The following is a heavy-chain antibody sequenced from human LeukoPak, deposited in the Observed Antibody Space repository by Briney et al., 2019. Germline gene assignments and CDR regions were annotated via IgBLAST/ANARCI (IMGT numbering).Heavy chain of an antibody. CDR2: IIPIFGTA. Sequence: SVKVSCKASGGTFSSYAISWVRQAPGQGLEWMGGIIPIFGTANYAQKFQGRVTITADESTSTAYMELSSLRSEDTAVYYCARAATVTDAFDIWGQGTMVTVSS. CDR3: ARAATVTDAFDI. J-gene: IGHJ3*02. D-gene: IGHD4-17*01. V-gene: IGHV1-69*01. CDR1: GGTFSSYA.